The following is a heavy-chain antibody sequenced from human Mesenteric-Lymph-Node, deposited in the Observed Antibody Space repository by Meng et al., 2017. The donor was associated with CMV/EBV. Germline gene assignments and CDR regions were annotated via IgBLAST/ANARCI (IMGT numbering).Heavy chain of an antibody. CDR2: ISYDGSNK. V-gene: IGHV3-30-3*01. J-gene: IGHJ4*02. CDR1: GFTFSSYV. D-gene: IGHD2-15*01. CDR3: ARDPGGYCGGGRCYPNLFDY. Sequence: GGSLRLSCAASGFTFSSYVMHWVRQAPGKGLEWVAVISYDGSNKYYADSVKGRFTISRDNSKNTLYLQMDSLRAEDTAVYYCARDPGGYCGGGRCYPNLFDYWGQGTLVTVSS.